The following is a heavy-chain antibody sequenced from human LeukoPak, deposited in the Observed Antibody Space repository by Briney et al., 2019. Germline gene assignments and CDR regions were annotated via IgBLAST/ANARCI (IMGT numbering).Heavy chain of an antibody. CDR3: ARTTNVYDILTGYSPANYYYYYMDV. J-gene: IGHJ6*03. CDR2: INHSGST. CDR1: GGSFSGYY. D-gene: IGHD3-9*01. V-gene: IGHV4-34*01. Sequence: SETLSLTCDVYGGSFSGYYWSWIRQPPEKGLEWIGEINHSGSTNYNPSLKSRVTMSVDTSKNQFPLKLSSVTAADTAVYYCARTTNVYDILTGYSPANYYYYYMDVWGKGTTVTVSS.